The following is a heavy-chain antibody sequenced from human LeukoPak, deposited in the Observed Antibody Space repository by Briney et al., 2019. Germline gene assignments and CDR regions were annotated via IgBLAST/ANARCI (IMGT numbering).Heavy chain of an antibody. V-gene: IGHV3-30*18. J-gene: IGHJ6*02. CDR3: AKDRGPWGDYDSSHYYYGMDV. D-gene: IGHD4-17*01. Sequence: GRSLRLSCAASGFTFSSYGMHWVRQAPGKGLEWVAVISYDGSNKYYADSVKGRFTISRDNSKNTLYLQMNSLRAEDTAVYYCAKDRGPWGDYDSSHYYYGMDVWGQGTTVTVSS. CDR1: GFTFSSYG. CDR2: ISYDGSNK.